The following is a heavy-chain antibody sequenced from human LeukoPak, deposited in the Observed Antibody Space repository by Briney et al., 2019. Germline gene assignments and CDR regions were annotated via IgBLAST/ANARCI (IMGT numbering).Heavy chain of an antibody. J-gene: IGHJ4*02. V-gene: IGHV1-18*01. D-gene: IGHD2-2*01. Sequence: WXRXXPXQXLEWMGLISPHNGNTKYAQKFQGRVTMTTDTSTSTAHMEVRSGRSDDTAIYYCARTYLVLVPAASDYWGPGTLVTVSS. CDR3: ARTYLVLVPAASDY. CDR2: ISPHNGNT.